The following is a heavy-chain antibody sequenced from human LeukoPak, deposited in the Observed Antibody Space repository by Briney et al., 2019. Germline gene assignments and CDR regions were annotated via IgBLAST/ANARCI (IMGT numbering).Heavy chain of an antibody. Sequence: SETLSLTCTVSGGSISSYYWSWIRQPPGKGLEWIGYIYYSGSTNYNPSLKSRVTISVVTSKNQFSLKLSSVTAADTAVYYCARLYDSSGYYPSDAFDIWGQETMVTVSS. CDR3: ARLYDSSGYYPSDAFDI. V-gene: IGHV4-59*08. CDR1: GGSISSYY. D-gene: IGHD3-22*01. CDR2: IYYSGST. J-gene: IGHJ3*02.